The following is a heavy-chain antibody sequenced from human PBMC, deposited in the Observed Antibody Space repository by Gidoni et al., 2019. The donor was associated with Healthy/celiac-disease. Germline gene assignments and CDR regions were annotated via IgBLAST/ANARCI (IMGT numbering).Heavy chain of an antibody. CDR2: ISYDGSNK. J-gene: IGHJ3*02. CDR3: ARGNYYDGDAFDI. CDR1: GFTFSSYA. D-gene: IGHD3-22*01. Sequence: QVQLVESGGGVVQPGRSLRLSCAASGFTFSSYAMHWVRQAPGKGLGWVAVISYDGSNKYYADSVKGRFTISRDNSKNTLYLQMNSLRAEDTAVYYCARGNYYDGDAFDIWGQGTMVTVSS. V-gene: IGHV3-30-3*01.